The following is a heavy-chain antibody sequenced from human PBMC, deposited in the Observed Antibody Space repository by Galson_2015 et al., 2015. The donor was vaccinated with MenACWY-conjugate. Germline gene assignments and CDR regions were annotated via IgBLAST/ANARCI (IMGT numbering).Heavy chain of an antibody. V-gene: IGHV3-72*01. CDR3: TRAWESGTFSPGY. CDR2: IKKKAQSETT. D-gene: IGHD1-7*01. CDR1: GFTFSDYY. J-gene: IGHJ4*02. Sequence: SLRLSCAGSGFTFSDYYMDWVRQAPGKGLEWVGRIKKKAQSETTEYAASVKGRFTISRDDSQNSLYVQMNSLETEDTAVYYCTRAWESGTFSPGYWGQGTLVTVSS.